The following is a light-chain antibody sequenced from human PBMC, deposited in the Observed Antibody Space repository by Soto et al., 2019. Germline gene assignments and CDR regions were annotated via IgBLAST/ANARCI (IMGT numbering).Light chain of an antibody. CDR1: QSIGDL. CDR3: QQYNSYSRT. CDR2: KAP. Sequence: DIQRTQSPSTLSASVEDRVTITCRASQSIGDLLAWYQQKPGEAPKLLIYKAPYLESGVPSRFSGSGSGTEFTLTISSLQPEDLATYYCQQYNSYSRTFGQGTKVDI. V-gene: IGKV1-5*03. J-gene: IGKJ1*01.